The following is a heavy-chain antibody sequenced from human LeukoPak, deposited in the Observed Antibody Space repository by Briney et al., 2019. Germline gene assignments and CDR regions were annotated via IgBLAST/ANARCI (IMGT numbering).Heavy chain of an antibody. V-gene: IGHV3-21*01. Sequence: PGGSLRLSCAASGFTFSSYSMSWVRQAPGKGLEWVSSISRTSSHIYYADSVKGRFTISRDNAKNSLYLQMNSLRAEDTALYYCARDSSTSCRNDYWGQGTLVTVSS. CDR3: ARDSSTSCRNDY. D-gene: IGHD2-2*01. CDR1: GFTFSSYS. CDR2: ISRTSSHI. J-gene: IGHJ4*02.